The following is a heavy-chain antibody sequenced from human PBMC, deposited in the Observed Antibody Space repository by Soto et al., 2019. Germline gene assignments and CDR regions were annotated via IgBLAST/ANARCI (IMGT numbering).Heavy chain of an antibody. D-gene: IGHD2-15*01. CDR1: GGSISSGDYY. CDR3: VRVVAATPYYYGMDV. CDR2: IYYSGST. Sequence: QVQLQESGPGLVKPSQTLSLTCTVSGGSISSGDYYWSWIRQPPGKGLEWIGYIYYSGSTYYNPSHKSRVTISVDTSKNQFSLKLSSVTAADTVVYYCVRVVAATPYYYGMDVWGQGTTVTVSS. J-gene: IGHJ6*02. V-gene: IGHV4-30-4*01.